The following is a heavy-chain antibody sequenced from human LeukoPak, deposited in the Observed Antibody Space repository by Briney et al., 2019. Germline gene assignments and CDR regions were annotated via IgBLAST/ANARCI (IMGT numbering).Heavy chain of an antibody. CDR2: IIPIFGTA. J-gene: IGHJ4*02. V-gene: IGHV1-69*05. D-gene: IGHD5-24*01. CDR3: ARGIRDGYNPYYFDY. Sequence: SVKVSCKASGGTFSSYAISWVRQAPGQGLEWMGGIIPIFGTANYAQKFQGRVTITTDESTSTAYMELSSLRSEDTVVYYCARGIRDGYNPYYFDYWGQGTLVTVSS. CDR1: GGTFSSYA.